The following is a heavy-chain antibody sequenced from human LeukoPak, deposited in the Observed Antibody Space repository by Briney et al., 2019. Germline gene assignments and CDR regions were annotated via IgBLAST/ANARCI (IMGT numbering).Heavy chain of an antibody. Sequence: ASVKVSCKASGYTFTGYYMHWVRQAPGQGLEWMGWINPNSGGTNYAQKFQGRVTMTRNTSITTAYMELSSLRSEDTAVYYCARVRSGSYFLGRYAFDIWGQGTMVTVSS. CDR2: INPNSGGT. CDR1: GYTFTGYY. D-gene: IGHD1-26*01. J-gene: IGHJ3*02. CDR3: ARVRSGSYFLGRYAFDI. V-gene: IGHV1-2*02.